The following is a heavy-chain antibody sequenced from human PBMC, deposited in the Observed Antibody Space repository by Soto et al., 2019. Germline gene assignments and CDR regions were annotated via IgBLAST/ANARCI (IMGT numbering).Heavy chain of an antibody. J-gene: IGHJ4*02. CDR2: IYHSGST. CDR1: GGSISSSNW. D-gene: IGHD3-22*01. CDR3: AREGGVYYDRS. V-gene: IGHV4-4*02. Sequence: QVQLQESGPGLVKPSGTLSLTCAVSGGSISSSNWWSWVRQPPGKGLEWIGEIYHSGSTNYNPSFKGRVPISVDKSKNQFSLKLSSVTAADTAVYYCAREGGVYYDRSWGQGTLVTVSS.